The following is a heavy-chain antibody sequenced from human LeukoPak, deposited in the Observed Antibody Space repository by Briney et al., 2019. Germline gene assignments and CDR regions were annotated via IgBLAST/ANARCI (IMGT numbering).Heavy chain of an antibody. CDR3: AKGKQTAFLDWFDP. CDR2: ISATGGTT. J-gene: IGHJ5*02. V-gene: IGHV3-23*01. Sequence: PGGSLRLSCAASGFTFSAFAMSWVRQAPGKGLQWVSAISATGGTTYYADSVKGRFTSSRDNSKNVLYLQLSSLRAEDTAIYCCAKGKQTAFLDWFDPWGQGTLVTVFS. CDR1: GFTFSAFA. D-gene: IGHD2-21*02.